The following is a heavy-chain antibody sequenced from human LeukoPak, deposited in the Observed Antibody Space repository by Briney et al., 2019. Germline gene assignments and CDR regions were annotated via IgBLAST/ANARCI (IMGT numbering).Heavy chain of an antibody. CDR3: ARALVIDY. Sequence: GGSLRLSCAVSGFTFSDYIINWVRQAPGKGLEWVANIKEDGSEKYYVDSVKGRFTISRDNAKNSLYLQMNSLRAEDTAVYYCARALVIDYWGQGTLVTVSS. CDR2: IKEDGSEK. V-gene: IGHV3-7*01. D-gene: IGHD2-21*01. CDR1: GFTFSDYI. J-gene: IGHJ4*02.